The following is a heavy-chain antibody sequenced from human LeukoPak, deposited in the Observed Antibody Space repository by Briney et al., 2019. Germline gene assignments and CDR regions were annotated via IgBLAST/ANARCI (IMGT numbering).Heavy chain of an antibody. CDR2: ISGSGGST. CDR3: AKAMFGTRFHNFDY. J-gene: IGHJ4*02. Sequence: PGGSLRLSCAASGFTFSSYGMSWVRQAPGKGLEWVSAISGSGGSTYYADSVKGRFTISRDNSKNTLYLQMNSLRAEDTAVYYCAKAMFGTRFHNFDYWGQGTLVTVSS. CDR1: GFTFSSYG. D-gene: IGHD3-9*01. V-gene: IGHV3-23*01.